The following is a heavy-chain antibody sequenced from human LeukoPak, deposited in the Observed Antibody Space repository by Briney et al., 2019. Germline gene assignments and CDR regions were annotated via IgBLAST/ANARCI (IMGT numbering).Heavy chain of an antibody. Sequence: PSETLSLTCAVSGYSISSGYYLGWVRQPPGKGLEWIGSIYHSGSTYYNPPLKSRVTISVDTSKNQFSLKLSSVTAADKAVYYCARVDFWSDYFFDFWGQGTLVTVSS. D-gene: IGHD3-3*01. CDR1: GYSISSGYY. CDR2: IYHSGST. V-gene: IGHV4-38-2*01. CDR3: ARVDFWSDYFFDF. J-gene: IGHJ4*02.